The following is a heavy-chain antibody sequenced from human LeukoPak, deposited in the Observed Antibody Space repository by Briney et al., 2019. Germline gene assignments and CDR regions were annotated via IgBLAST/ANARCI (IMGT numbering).Heavy chain of an antibody. CDR2: VNDSGST. D-gene: IGHD3-3*01. CDR3: ARVVTIFGVVDY. CDR1: GGSFSIYY. Sequence: SETLSLTCTVSGGSFSIYYWNWIRQPPGKRPEWIGYVNDSGSTSYNPSLKSRVTISVDTSKKQFSLKLSSVTAADTAVYYCARVVTIFGVVDYWGQGTLVTVSS. V-gene: IGHV4-59*01. J-gene: IGHJ4*02.